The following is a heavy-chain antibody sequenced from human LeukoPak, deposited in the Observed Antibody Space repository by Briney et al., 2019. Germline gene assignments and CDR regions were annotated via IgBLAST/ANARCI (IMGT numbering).Heavy chain of an antibody. CDR3: ARSGHDYYDSSGYYYPFDY. D-gene: IGHD3-22*01. CDR1: GGSFSGYY. CDR2: INHSGST. Sequence: SETLSLTCAVYGGSFSGYYWSWIRQPPGKGLEWSGEINHSGSTNYNPSLKSRVTISVDTSKNQFSLKLSSVTAADTAVYYCARSGHDYYDSSGYYYPFDYWGQGTLVTVSS. V-gene: IGHV4-34*01. J-gene: IGHJ4*02.